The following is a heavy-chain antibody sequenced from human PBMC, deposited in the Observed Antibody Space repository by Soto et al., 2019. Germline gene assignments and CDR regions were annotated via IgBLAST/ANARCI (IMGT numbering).Heavy chain of an antibody. CDR3: ARQELVTHYYGTDV. CDR2: IYYSGST. V-gene: IGHV4-39*01. D-gene: IGHD2-21*02. J-gene: IGHJ6*02. CDR1: GGSISSSSYY. Sequence: SETLSLTCTVSGGSISSSSYYWGWIRQPPGKGLEWIGSIYYSGSTYYNPSLKSRVTISVDTSKNQFSLKLSSVTAADTAVYYCARQELVTHYYGTDVWGQGPTVTVSS.